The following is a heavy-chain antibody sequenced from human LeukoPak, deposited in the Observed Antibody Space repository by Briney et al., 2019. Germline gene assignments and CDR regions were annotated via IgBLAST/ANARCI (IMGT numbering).Heavy chain of an antibody. CDR3: AKATYYYDSSGYYTGFDY. D-gene: IGHD3-22*01. Sequence: GGSLRLSCAASGFTFSSYGMGWVRQAPGKGLEWVAVISYDGSNKYYADSVKGRFTISRDNSKNTLYLQMNSLRAEDTAVYYCAKATYYYDSSGYYTGFDYWGQGTLVTVSS. CDR1: GFTFSSYG. J-gene: IGHJ4*02. CDR2: ISYDGSNK. V-gene: IGHV3-30*18.